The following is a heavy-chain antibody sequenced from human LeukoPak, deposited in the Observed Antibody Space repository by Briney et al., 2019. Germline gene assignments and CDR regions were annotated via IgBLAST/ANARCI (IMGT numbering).Heavy chain of an antibody. Sequence: GGSLRLSCAASGFTFSSYGMNWVRQAPGKGLEWVSGISGSGGITYYADSVKGRFTISRDNSKNTLYLQMNSLRAEDTAVYYCAKDPARKVVVPPDYWGQGTLVTVSS. CDR3: AKDPARKVVVPPDY. J-gene: IGHJ4*02. CDR2: ISGSGGIT. V-gene: IGHV3-23*01. CDR1: GFTFSSYG. D-gene: IGHD3-22*01.